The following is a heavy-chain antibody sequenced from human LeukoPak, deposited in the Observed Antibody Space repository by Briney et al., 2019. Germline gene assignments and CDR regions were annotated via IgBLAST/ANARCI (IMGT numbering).Heavy chain of an antibody. V-gene: IGHV3-30*18. Sequence: PGGSLRLSCAASKFTFSTYPMHWVRQAPGKGLDWVAAISYDGSKIYYADSVKGRFTIPRDNANNSLSLLMNSLRVEDTAFYYCAKWNRQPLVKGWFDTWGQGALVIVSS. J-gene: IGHJ5*02. CDR2: ISYDGSKI. D-gene: IGHD6-13*01. CDR3: AKWNRQPLVKGWFDT. CDR1: KFTFSTYP.